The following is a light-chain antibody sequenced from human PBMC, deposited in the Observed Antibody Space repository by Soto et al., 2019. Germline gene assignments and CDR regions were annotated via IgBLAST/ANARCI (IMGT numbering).Light chain of an antibody. J-gene: IGLJ3*02. CDR2: EVT. CDR3: SSYTTSSTLV. V-gene: IGLV2-14*01. Sequence: QSVLTQPASVSGSPGQSITISCTGTRRDVGPYKYVSWYQHHPGKAPKLLIFEVTKRPSGVSNRFSGSKSVNTASLTISRLQAEDEADYYCSSYTTSSTLVFGGGTKLTVL. CDR1: RRDVGPYKY.